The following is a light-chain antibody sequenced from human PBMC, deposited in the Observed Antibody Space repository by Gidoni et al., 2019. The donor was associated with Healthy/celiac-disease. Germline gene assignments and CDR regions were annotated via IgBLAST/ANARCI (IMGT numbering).Light chain of an antibody. J-gene: IGKJ3*01. CDR2: LGS. Sequence: DIVMTQSPLSLPVTPGEPASISCRSSQSLLHSNGYNYLDWYLQKPGQSPQLLIYLGSNWASGVPDRFSGSGSGTDFTLKISRVEAEDVGVYYCMQALQTPFTFGPGTKVEIK. V-gene: IGKV2-28*01. CDR3: MQALQTPFT. CDR1: QSLLHSNGYNY.